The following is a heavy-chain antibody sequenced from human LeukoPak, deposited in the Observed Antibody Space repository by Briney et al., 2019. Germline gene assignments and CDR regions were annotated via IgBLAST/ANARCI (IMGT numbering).Heavy chain of an antibody. J-gene: IGHJ4*02. D-gene: IGHD4-23*01. CDR1: GFAFGDYA. CDR3: TRSTTVVTYFDY. CDR2: IRSKAYGGTT. V-gene: IGHV3-49*03. Sequence: GGSLRLSCTASGFAFGDYAMSWFRQAPGKGLEWVGFIRSKAYGGTTEYAASVKGRFTISRDDSKSIAYLQMNSLKTEDTAVYYCTRSTTVVTYFDYWGQGTLVTVSS.